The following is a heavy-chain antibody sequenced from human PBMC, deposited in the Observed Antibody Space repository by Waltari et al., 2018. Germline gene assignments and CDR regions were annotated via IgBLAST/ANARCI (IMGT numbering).Heavy chain of an antibody. CDR3: ARGEYQLLGAY. V-gene: IGHV3-74*01. CDR1: GFTFSRYW. CDR2: INSDESRT. Sequence: EVQLVESGGGLVQPGGSLRLSCAASGFTFSRYWMHWVRQAPGKGLVWVSRINSDESRTSYADSVKGRFTISRDNAENTLYLQMNSLRVEDTAVYYCARGEYQLLGAYWGQGTLVTVSS. J-gene: IGHJ4*02. D-gene: IGHD2-2*01.